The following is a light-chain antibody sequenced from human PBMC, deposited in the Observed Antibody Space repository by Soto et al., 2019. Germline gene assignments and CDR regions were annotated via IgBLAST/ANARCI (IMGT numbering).Light chain of an antibody. V-gene: IGKV3-11*01. CDR2: GGS. CDR3: QQRSNWPRSIT. Sequence: EIVLTQSPATLSLSPGERATLSCRASQSLTRNLAWYQHKPGQSPRILIYGGSARATGIPARFSGSGSGTDFTLTISSLEPEDFAVYYCQQRSNWPRSITFGQGTRLEIK. CDR1: QSLTRN. J-gene: IGKJ5*01.